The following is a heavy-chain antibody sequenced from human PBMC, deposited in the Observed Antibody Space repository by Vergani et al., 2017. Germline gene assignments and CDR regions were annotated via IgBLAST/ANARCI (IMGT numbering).Heavy chain of an antibody. CDR1: GGSISSYY. J-gene: IGHJ6*02. CDR2: IYYSGST. D-gene: IGHD1-26*01. Sequence: QLQLQESGPGLVKPSETLSLTCTVSGGSISSYYWSWIRQPPGKGLEWIGSIYYSGSTSYNPSLKSRVTISVDTSKNQFSLKLSSVTAADTAVYYCAREGAEGATTGFYYYYGMDVWGQGTTVTVSS. CDR3: AREGAEGATTGFYYYYGMDV. V-gene: IGHV4-39*07.